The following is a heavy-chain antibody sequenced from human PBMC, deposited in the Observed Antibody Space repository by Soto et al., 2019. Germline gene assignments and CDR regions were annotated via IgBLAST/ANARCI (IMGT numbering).Heavy chain of an antibody. J-gene: IGHJ5*01. CDR2: IYKSTTT. D-gene: IGHD2-15*01. CDR1: GDSISTVDYF. V-gene: IGHV4-30-4*01. Sequence: SETLSLTCSVSGDSISTVDYFWAWIRQPPGQALEYIGYIYKSTTTYYNPSFESRVAISLDTSKSQFSLHVTSVTAADTAVYFCARGRYCLTGRCFPNWFDSWGQGTLVTVSS. CDR3: ARGRYCLTGRCFPNWFDS.